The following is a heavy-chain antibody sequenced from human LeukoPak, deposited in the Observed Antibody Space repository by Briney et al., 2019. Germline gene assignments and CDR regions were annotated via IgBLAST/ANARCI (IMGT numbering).Heavy chain of an antibody. J-gene: IGHJ3*02. CDR1: GFTFSSYG. CDR2: IWYDGSNK. CDR3: ARGDYYDSSGYYFPDAFDI. Sequence: PGGSLRLSCAASGFTFSSYGMHWVRQAPGKGLEWVAVIWYDGSNKYYVDSVQGRFTISRDNSKNTLYLQMSSLGAEDTAVYYCARGDYYDSSGYYFPDAFDIWGQGTMVTVSS. V-gene: IGHV3-33*01. D-gene: IGHD3-22*01.